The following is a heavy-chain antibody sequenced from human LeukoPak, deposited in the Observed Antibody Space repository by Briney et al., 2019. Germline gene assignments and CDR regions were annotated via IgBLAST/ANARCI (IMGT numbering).Heavy chain of an antibody. CDR2: FDPGSGEI. CDR3: ATGTHYDLLPF. V-gene: IGHV1-24*01. J-gene: IGHJ4*02. D-gene: IGHD3-9*01. CDR1: GYSISELS. Sequence: ASVKLSCKVSGYSISELSTHWVRQAHGKGLEWMGGFDPGSGEIIYEQKFQDRVTMTEDTSTDTAYMELSSLRSEDTALYYCATGTHYDLLPFWGQGTLVTVSS.